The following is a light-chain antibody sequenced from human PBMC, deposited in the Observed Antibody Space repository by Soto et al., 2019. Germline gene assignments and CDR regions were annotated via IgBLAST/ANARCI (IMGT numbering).Light chain of an antibody. CDR3: ETWDSSLSAVV. J-gene: IGLJ2*01. CDR1: SSNIDNNY. CDR2: DNN. V-gene: IGLV1-51*01. Sequence: QSVLTQPPSVSAAPGQKVTISCSGSSSNIDNNYVSWYQQFPGTAPKLLIYDNNKRPSGIPDRFSGSKSGTSATLGITGLQTGDEADYYCETWDSSLSAVVFGGGTKLTVL.